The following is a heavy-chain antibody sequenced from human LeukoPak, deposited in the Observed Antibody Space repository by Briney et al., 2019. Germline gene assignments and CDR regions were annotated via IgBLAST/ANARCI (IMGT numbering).Heavy chain of an antibody. Sequence: PSETLSLTCAVYGGSFSGYYWSWIRQPPGKGLEWIGEINHSGSTNYNPSLKSRVTISVDTSKNQFSLKLSSVTAADTAVYYCARRTMVRGGGYYYYMDDWGKGTTVTISS. D-gene: IGHD3-10*01. J-gene: IGHJ6*03. CDR3: ARRTMVRGGGYYYYMDD. CDR2: INHSGST. CDR1: GGSFSGYY. V-gene: IGHV4-34*01.